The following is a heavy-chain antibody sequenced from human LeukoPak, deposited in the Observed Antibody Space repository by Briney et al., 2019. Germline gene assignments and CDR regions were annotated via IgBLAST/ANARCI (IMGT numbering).Heavy chain of an antibody. CDR3: SMVRGVNEPFDY. Sequence: GRSLRLSCAASGFTFSSYGMHWVRQAPGKGLEWVAVISYDGSNKYYADSVKGRFTISRDNSKNTLYLQMNSLRAEDTAVYYCSMVRGVNEPFDYWGQGTLVTVSP. CDR2: ISYDGSNK. CDR1: GFTFSSYG. D-gene: IGHD3-10*01. J-gene: IGHJ4*02. V-gene: IGHV3-30*03.